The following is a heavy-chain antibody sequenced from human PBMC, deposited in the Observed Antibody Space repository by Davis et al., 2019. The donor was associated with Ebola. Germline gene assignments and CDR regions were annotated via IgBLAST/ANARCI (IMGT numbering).Heavy chain of an antibody. Sequence: PGGSLRLSCAASGFTFSSYWMSWVRQAPGKGLEWVANIKQDGSEKYYVDSVKGRFTISRDNAKNTLYLQMNSLRPEDTAVYYCARDIAVAGTIGFDYWGQGTLVTVSS. V-gene: IGHV3-7*01. CDR3: ARDIAVAGTIGFDY. J-gene: IGHJ4*02. CDR2: IKQDGSEK. CDR1: GFTFSSYW. D-gene: IGHD6-19*01.